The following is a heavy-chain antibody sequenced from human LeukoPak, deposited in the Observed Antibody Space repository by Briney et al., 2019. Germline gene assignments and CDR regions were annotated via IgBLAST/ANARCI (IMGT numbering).Heavy chain of an antibody. J-gene: IGHJ4*02. CDR3: TRGAGYISGFDY. CDR2: IRSKTYGGTT. Sequence: GGSLRLSCTVSGFTFGDYSMTWVRQAPGKGLEWVGFIRSKTYGGTTEYAASVKGRFTISRDDSSSIAYLQMNSLKTEDTAVYYCTRGAGYISGFDYWGQGTLVTVSS. CDR1: GFTFGDYS. V-gene: IGHV3-49*04. D-gene: IGHD6-19*01.